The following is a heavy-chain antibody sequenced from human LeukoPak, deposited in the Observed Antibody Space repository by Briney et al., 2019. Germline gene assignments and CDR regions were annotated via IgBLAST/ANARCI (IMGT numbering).Heavy chain of an antibody. V-gene: IGHV3-48*03. Sequence: GGSLRLSCTASGFTFSSYEMNWVRQAPGKGLEWVSYISSSGSTIYYADSVKGRFTISRDNAKNSLYLQMNSLRAEDTAVYYCAKDRSGSYAAEYFQHWGQGTLVTVSS. CDR2: ISSSGSTI. CDR1: GFTFSSYE. D-gene: IGHD1-26*01. CDR3: AKDRSGSYAAEYFQH. J-gene: IGHJ1*01.